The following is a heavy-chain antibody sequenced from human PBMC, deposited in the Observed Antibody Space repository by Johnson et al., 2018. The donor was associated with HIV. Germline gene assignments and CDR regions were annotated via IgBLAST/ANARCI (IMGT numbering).Heavy chain of an antibody. Sequence: VQLVESGGGLVQPGGSLRLSCAASGFTFSSYWMSWVRQAPGKGLEWVANIKQDGSEKYYVDSVKGRFTISRDNAKNSMYLQMNILRAEDTAVYYCARGGYGGGDCYDGVAFDIWGQGTMVTVSP. D-gene: IGHD2-21*02. CDR3: ARGGYGGGDCYDGVAFDI. J-gene: IGHJ3*02. CDR1: GFTFSSYW. CDR2: IKQDGSEK. V-gene: IGHV3-7*01.